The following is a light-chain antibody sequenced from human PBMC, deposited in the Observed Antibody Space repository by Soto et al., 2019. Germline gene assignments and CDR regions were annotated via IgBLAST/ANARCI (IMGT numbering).Light chain of an antibody. CDR1: QGISRY. CDR3: QQLKSYPRT. Sequence: DSQLAQSPSFLSASVGDRVTMTCRASQGISRYLAWYHQKPGKAPKLLIYAASTLQSGVPSRFSGSGSGTEFTLTISSLQPEDFATYYCQQLKSYPRTFGQGTKVDIK. J-gene: IGKJ1*01. CDR2: AAS. V-gene: IGKV1-9*01.